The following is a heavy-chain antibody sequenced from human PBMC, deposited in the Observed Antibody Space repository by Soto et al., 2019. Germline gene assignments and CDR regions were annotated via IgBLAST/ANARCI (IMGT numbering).Heavy chain of an antibody. CDR1: GGSISSYY. D-gene: IGHD3-22*01. CDR3: ARYRADYDSSGYYQYYFDY. V-gene: IGHV4-59*08. CDR2: IYYSGST. Sequence: PSETLSLTCTVSGGSISSYYWSWIRQPPGKGLEWIGYIYYSGSTYYNPSLKSRVTISVDTSKNQFSLKLSSVTAADTAVYYCARYRADYDSSGYYQYYFDYWGQGTLVTVSS. J-gene: IGHJ4*02.